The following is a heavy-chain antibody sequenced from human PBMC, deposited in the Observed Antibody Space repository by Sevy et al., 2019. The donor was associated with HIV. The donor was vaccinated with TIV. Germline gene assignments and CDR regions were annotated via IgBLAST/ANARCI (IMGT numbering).Heavy chain of an antibody. V-gene: IGHV3-72*01. CDR3: TTHAGIAAAGRVFDY. D-gene: IGHD6-13*01. CDR1: GFTFSDHY. Sequence: GGSLRLSCAASGFTFSDHYMEWVRQAPGKGLEWVDRIRNKADSYTTENAASVKGRFTISRDDSKNSLYLLMNSLKTEDTAVYYCTTHAGIAAAGRVFDYWGQGTLVTVSS. J-gene: IGHJ4*02. CDR2: IRNKADSYTT.